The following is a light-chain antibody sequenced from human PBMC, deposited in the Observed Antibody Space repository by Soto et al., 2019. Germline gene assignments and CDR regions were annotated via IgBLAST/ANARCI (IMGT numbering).Light chain of an antibody. CDR3: QLVGT. CDR1: QSVSSSY. CDR2: GTS. J-gene: IGKJ3*01. V-gene: IGKV3-20*01. Sequence: EIVLTQSPGTLSLSPGESATVSCRASQSVSSSYVAWYQQKPGQAPRLLIYGTSTRATGIPDRFSGSGSGTDFTLSISRLEPDDFSVYYCQLVGTFGPGTKVDVK.